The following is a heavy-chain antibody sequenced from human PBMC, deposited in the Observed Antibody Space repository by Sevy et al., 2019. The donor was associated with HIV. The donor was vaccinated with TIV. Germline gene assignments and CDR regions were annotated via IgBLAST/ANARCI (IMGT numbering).Heavy chain of an antibody. Sequence: GGSLRLSCAASGFTFRSYAMTWVRQAPGKGLEWVSTISGSGDSTYYANTVKGRFTNSRDNSRNTLYLRMSCLRAEDTAVYYCAIEYDYIWGSFRQVSYAFDVWGQGTMVTVSS. D-gene: IGHD3-16*02. CDR3: AIEYDYIWGSFRQVSYAFDV. CDR2: ISGSGDST. V-gene: IGHV3-23*01. CDR1: GFTFRSYA. J-gene: IGHJ3*01.